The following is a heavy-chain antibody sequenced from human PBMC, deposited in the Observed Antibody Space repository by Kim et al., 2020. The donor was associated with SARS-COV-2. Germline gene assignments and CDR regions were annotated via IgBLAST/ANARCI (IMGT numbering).Heavy chain of an antibody. CDR3: ARRPGLFFDY. Sequence: SPYYNPSLKSRVTISVDTSKNQFSLKLSSVTAADTAVYYCARRPGLFFDYWGQGTLVTVSS. V-gene: IGHV4-39*01. J-gene: IGHJ4*02. D-gene: IGHD3-22*01. CDR2: SP.